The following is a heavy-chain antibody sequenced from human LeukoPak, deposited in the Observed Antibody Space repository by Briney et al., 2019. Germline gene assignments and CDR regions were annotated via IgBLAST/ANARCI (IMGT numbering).Heavy chain of an antibody. Sequence: ASVKVSCKASGYTFSNYYVHWVRQAPGQGLEWMGMVNPSGATTGYVQRFQGRLTVARDTSTNTVYMELTSLRSEDTAVYFCARALTRLSYHNPSFDYWGQGTLLTVSS. CDR3: ARALTRLSYHNPSFDY. CDR1: GYTFSNYY. J-gene: IGHJ4*02. V-gene: IGHV1-46*01. CDR2: VNPSGATT. D-gene: IGHD3-10*01.